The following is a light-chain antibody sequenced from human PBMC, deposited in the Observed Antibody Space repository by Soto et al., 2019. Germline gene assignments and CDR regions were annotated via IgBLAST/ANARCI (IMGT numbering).Light chain of an antibody. J-gene: IGLJ2*01. CDR1: SGDVGGSNS. V-gene: IGLV2-14*01. CDR2: DVS. CDR3: SSYTSSSTVV. Sequence: QSALTQAASVSGSPGQSITISCTGTSGDVGGSNSVSWYQQHPGKAPKLLIYDVSNRPSGVSNRFSGSKSGNTASLTISGLQAEDEADYYCSSYTSSSTVVFGGGTKVTVL.